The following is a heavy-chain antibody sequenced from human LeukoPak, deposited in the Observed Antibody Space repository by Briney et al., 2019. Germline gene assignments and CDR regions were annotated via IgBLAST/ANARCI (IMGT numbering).Heavy chain of an antibody. CDR3: ARDRPGICAFDI. Sequence: SVKVSCKASGGTFSSYAISWVRQASGQGLEWMGRIIPIFGTANYAQKFQGRVTITTDESTSTAYMELSSLGSEDTAVYYCARDRPGICAFDIWGQGTMVTVSS. CDR2: IIPIFGTA. CDR1: GGTFSSYA. D-gene: IGHD2-15*01. V-gene: IGHV1-69*05. J-gene: IGHJ3*02.